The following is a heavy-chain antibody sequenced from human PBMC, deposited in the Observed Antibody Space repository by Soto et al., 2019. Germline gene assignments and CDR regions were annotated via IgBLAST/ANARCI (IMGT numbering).Heavy chain of an antibody. Sequence: SETLSLTCTVSGGSISSYYWSWIRQPPGKGLEWIGYIYYSGSTNYNPSLKSRVTISVDTSKNQFSLKLSSVTAADTAVYYCARESIMITFGGVIANMDVWGKGTTVTVSS. CDR2: IYYSGST. D-gene: IGHD3-16*02. J-gene: IGHJ6*03. V-gene: IGHV4-59*01. CDR1: GGSISSYY. CDR3: ARESIMITFGGVIANMDV.